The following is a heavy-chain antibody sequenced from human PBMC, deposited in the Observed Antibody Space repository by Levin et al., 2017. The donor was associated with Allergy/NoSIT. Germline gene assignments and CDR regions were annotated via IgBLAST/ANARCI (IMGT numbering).Heavy chain of an antibody. D-gene: IGHD3-10*01. CDR2: INPNSGGT. Sequence: ASVKVSCKASGYTFTGYYMHWVRQAPGQGLEWMGWINPNSGGTNYAQKFQGRVTMTRDTSISTAYMELSRLRSDDTAVYYCTMVRGSDLSRPPLGLHHPFDYWGQGTLVTVSS. CDR3: TMVRGSDLSRPPLGLHHPFDY. J-gene: IGHJ4*02. CDR1: GYTFTGYY. V-gene: IGHV1-2*02.